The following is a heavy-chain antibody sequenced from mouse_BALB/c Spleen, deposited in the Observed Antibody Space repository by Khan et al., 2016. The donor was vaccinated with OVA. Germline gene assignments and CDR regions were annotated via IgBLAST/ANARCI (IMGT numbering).Heavy chain of an antibody. CDR1: GFSLTSYG. V-gene: IGHV2-2*02. D-gene: IGHD2-14*01. CDR2: IWSGGST. Sequence: QVKLKESGPGLVQPSQSLSITCTVSGFSLTSYGVHWVRQSPGKGLEWLGVIWSGGSTDYNAAFISRLSISKDNSKSQVFFKMNSLQANDTAIYYCARIFIGTTDYAMDYWGQGTSVTVSS. J-gene: IGHJ4*01. CDR3: ARIFIGTTDYAMDY.